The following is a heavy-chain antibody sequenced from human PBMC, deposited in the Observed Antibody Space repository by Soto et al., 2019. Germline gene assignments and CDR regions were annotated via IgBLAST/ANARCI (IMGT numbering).Heavy chain of an antibody. J-gene: IGHJ4*02. V-gene: IGHV3-30*18. CDR1: GFTFSSYG. CDR2: ISYDGSNK. CDR3: AKDLYGDHGYFDY. Sequence: GGSLRLSCAASGFTFSSYGMHWVRQAPGKGLEWVAVISYDGSNKYYADSVKGRFTISRDNSKNTLYLQMNSLRAEDTAVYYCAKDLYGDHGYFDYWGQGTLVTVSS. D-gene: IGHD4-17*01.